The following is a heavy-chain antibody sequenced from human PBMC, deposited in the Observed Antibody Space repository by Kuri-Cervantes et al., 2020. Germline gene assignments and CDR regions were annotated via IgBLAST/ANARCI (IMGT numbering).Heavy chain of an antibody. V-gene: IGHV3-30*03. CDR1: GFTFSHYG. J-gene: IGHJ1*01. CDR3: ARVGYSSGRKARQKYFQH. CDR2: VSFDGSNR. D-gene: IGHD6-19*01. Sequence: LSLTCAASGFTFSHYGMHWVRQAPGKGLEWVGVVSFDGSNRYYTDSVKGRFSISRDNSKNSLYLQMNSLRDEDTAVYYCARVGYSSGRKARQKYFQHWGQGTLVTVSS.